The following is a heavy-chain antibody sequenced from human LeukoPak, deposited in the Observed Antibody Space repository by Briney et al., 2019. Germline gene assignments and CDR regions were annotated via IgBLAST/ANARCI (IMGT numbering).Heavy chain of an antibody. V-gene: IGHV4-61*02. CDR1: GDSISSGSYY. D-gene: IGHD1-1*01. CDR3: ARDGNDYGDY. Sequence: PSQTLSLTCTVSGDSISSGSYYWSWIRQPAGKGLEWIGRIYINGCTNYNPSLKSRVTISVDTSRNQFSLELSSVTAADTAVYYCARDGNDYGDYWRQGTLVTVSS. J-gene: IGHJ4*02. CDR2: IYINGCT.